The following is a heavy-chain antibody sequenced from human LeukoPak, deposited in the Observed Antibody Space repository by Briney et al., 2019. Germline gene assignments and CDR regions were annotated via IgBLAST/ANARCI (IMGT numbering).Heavy chain of an antibody. J-gene: IGHJ4*02. CDR1: EFTFSSYN. Sequence: GGSLRLSCAASEFTFSSYNMNWVRQAPGKGLEWASSISSSSKYIYYADSVKGRFTVSRDNAKNSLYLQMNSLRAEDTAVYYCAREPFWSGYYSNLHIDYWGQGTLVTVSS. CDR3: AREPFWSGYYSNLHIDY. D-gene: IGHD3-3*01. V-gene: IGHV3-21*01. CDR2: ISSSSKYI.